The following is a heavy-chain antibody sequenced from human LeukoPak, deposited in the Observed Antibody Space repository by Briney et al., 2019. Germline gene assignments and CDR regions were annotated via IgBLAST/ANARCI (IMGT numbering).Heavy chain of an antibody. V-gene: IGHV1-3*01. J-gene: IGHJ4*02. CDR1: GYTFTSYA. CDR3: ARIGYGDLRFDH. D-gene: IGHD4-17*01. CDR2: INAGNGNT. Sequence: ASVKVSCKASGYTFTSYAMHWVRQAPGQRLEWMGWINAGNGNTKYSQKFQGRVTITRDTSASTAYMELSSLRSEDTAVYYCARIGYGDLRFDHWGQGTLVTVSS.